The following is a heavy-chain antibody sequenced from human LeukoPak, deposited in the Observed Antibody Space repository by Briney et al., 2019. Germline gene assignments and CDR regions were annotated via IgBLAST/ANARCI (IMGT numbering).Heavy chain of an antibody. CDR1: GFTFSGSA. Sequence: GSLRLSCAASGFTFSGSAMHWVRQASGKGLEWVGRIRSKANSYATAYAASVKGRFTISRDDSKNTAYLQMNSLKTEDTAVYYCAHLVWEYVGGLDVWGQGTTVTVSS. CDR2: IRSKANSYAT. CDR3: AHLVWEYVGGLDV. V-gene: IGHV3-73*01. J-gene: IGHJ6*02. D-gene: IGHD3/OR15-3a*01.